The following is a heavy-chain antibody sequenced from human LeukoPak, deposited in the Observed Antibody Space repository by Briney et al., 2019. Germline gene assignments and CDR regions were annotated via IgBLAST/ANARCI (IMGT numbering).Heavy chain of an antibody. J-gene: IGHJ4*02. CDR3: AKGDGDNSQPDY. D-gene: IGHD4-23*01. Sequence: GGSLRLSCSASGFTFSSYAMHWVRQAPGKGLEYVSAISTNGGSTYYADSVKGRFTISRDNSKNTLYLQMSSLRAEDTAVYYCAKGDGDNSQPDYWGQGTLVTVSS. V-gene: IGHV3-64D*06. CDR1: GFTFSSYA. CDR2: ISTNGGST.